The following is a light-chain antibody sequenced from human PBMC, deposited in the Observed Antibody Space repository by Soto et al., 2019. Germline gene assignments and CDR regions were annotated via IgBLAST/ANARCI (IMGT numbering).Light chain of an antibody. CDR1: QSASNTY. CDR3: QQYGDSPPIP. CDR2: GTS. Sequence: EIVLTQSPGTLSLSPGERATLSCRASQSASNTYLAWYQQKPGQAPRLLIYGTSSRATGIPDRFSGSGSGTDFTLTISRLEPEDFAVYYCQQYGDSPPIPLGPGTKVDIK. V-gene: IGKV3-20*01. J-gene: IGKJ3*01.